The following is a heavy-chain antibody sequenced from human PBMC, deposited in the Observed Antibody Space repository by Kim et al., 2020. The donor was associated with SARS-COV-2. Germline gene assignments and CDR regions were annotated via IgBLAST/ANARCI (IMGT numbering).Heavy chain of an antibody. D-gene: IGHD5-12*01. CDR3: ARDEVEMATSLEY. V-gene: IGHV1-69*04. J-gene: IGHJ4*02. CDR1: GGTFSSYA. CDR2: IIPILGIA. Sequence: SVKVSCKASGGTFSSYAISWVRQAPGQGLEWMGRIIPILGIANYAQKFQGRVTITADKSTSTAYMELSSLRSEDTAVYYCARDEVEMATSLEYWGQGTLVTVSS.